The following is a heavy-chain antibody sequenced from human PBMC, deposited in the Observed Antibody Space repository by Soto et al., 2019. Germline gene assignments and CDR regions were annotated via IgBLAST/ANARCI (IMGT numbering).Heavy chain of an antibody. V-gene: IGHV3-33*01. CDR1: GFTFSSYG. Sequence: QPGGSLRLSCAASGFTFSSYGMHWVRQAPGKGLEWVAVIWYDGSNKYYADSVKGRFTISRDNSKNTLYLQMNSLRAEDTAVYYCARDTHLYCSSTSCSALDYWGQGTLVTVSS. J-gene: IGHJ4*02. D-gene: IGHD2-2*01. CDR2: IWYDGSNK. CDR3: ARDTHLYCSSTSCSALDY.